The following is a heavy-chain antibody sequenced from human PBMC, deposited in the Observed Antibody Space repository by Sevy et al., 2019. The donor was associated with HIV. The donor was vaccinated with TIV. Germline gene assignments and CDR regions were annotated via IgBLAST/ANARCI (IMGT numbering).Heavy chain of an antibody. V-gene: IGHV3-30*18. CDR2: ISYAGSSK. CDR1: GFNFSSYG. CDR3: AKESRSYYDLWSGNDAFDI. D-gene: IGHD3-3*01. J-gene: IGHJ3*02. Sequence: GGSLRLSCAASGFNFSSYGMHWVRQAPGKGLEWVAVISYAGSSKYYADSVKGRFTISRDNSKNTLYLQINSLSAEDTAVYYCAKESRSYYDLWSGNDAFDIWGQGTMVTVSS.